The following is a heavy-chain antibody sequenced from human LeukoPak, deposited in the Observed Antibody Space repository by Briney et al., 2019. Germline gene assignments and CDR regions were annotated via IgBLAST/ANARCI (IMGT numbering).Heavy chain of an antibody. CDR2: ISAYNGNT. CDR3: ARTGYSSSWSQPYYYMDV. V-gene: IGHV1-18*01. CDR1: GYTFTSYG. Sequence: VKVSCKASGYTFTSYGIGWVRQAPGQGLEWMGWISAYNGNTNYAQKLQGRVTMTTDTSTSTAYMELRSQRSDDAAVYYCARTGYSSSWSQPYYYMDVWGKGTTVTVSS. J-gene: IGHJ6*03. D-gene: IGHD6-13*01.